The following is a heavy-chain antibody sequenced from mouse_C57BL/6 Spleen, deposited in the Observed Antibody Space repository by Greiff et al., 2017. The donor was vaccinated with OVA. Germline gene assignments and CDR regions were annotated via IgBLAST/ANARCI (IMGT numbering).Heavy chain of an antibody. D-gene: IGHD6-1*01. CDR3: ACCSPMYY. V-gene: IGHV1-82*01. CDR2: IYPGDGDT. Sequence: QVQLQQSGPELVKPGASVKISCKASGYAFSSSWMNWVKQRPGQGLEWIGRIYPGDGDTNYNGKFKGKATLTADKASSTAYMQLSSLTAEDSAVYFCACCSPMYYWGQGTSVTVSA. J-gene: IGHJ4*01. CDR1: GYAFSSSW.